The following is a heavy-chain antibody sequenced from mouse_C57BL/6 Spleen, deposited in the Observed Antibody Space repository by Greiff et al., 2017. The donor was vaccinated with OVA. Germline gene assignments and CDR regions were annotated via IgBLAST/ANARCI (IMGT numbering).Heavy chain of an antibody. CDR1: GYAFSSYW. D-gene: IGHD2-5*01. Sequence: QVQLQQSGAELVKPGASVKISCKASGYAFSSYWMNWVKQRPGKGLEWIGQIYPGDGDTNYNGKFKGKATLTADKSSSTAYMQLSSLTSEDSAVYFCARSPLYYSNSAWFAYWGQGTLVTVSA. CDR2: IYPGDGDT. J-gene: IGHJ3*01. CDR3: ARSPLYYSNSAWFAY. V-gene: IGHV1-80*01.